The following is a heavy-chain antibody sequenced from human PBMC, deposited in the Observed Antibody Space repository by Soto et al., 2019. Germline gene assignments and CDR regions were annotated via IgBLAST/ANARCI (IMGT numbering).Heavy chain of an antibody. CDR1: GFTFSSYA. CDR2: ISDDGTNK. Sequence: QVQLVESGGGVVQPGRSLRLSCAASGFTFSSYAMHWVRQAPGKGLEWVAVISDDGTNKDYADSVKGRFTISRDNAKNTLFLDMNSLRGEDTATYYCAASTGWSPYNWFDPWGQGTLVKVSS. CDR3: AASTGWSPYNWFDP. J-gene: IGHJ5*02. D-gene: IGHD6-19*01. V-gene: IGHV3-30*04.